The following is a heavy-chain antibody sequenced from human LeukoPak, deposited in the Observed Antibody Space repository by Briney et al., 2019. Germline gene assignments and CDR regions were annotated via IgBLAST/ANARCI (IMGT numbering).Heavy chain of an antibody. V-gene: IGHV3-21*01. CDR1: GFTFSSYS. D-gene: IGHD3-22*01. CDR3: ARGITMIVVLEYFDY. Sequence: PGGSLRLSCAASGFTFSSYSMNWVRQAPGKGLEWVSSISSSSSYIYYADSVKGRFTISRDNAKNSLYLQMNSLRAEDTAVYYCARGITMIVVLEYFDYWGQGTLVTVSS. J-gene: IGHJ4*02. CDR2: ISSSSSYI.